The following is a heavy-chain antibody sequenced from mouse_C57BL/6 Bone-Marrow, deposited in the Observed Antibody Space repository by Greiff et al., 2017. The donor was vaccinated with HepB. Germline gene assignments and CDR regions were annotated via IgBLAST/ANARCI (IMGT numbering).Heavy chain of an antibody. CDR2: IYPRSGNT. CDR1: GYTFTSYG. D-gene: IGHD1-1*01. CDR3: EGDGSTLYWYFDV. J-gene: IGHJ1*03. V-gene: IGHV1-81*01. Sequence: VKLMESGAELARPGASVKLSCKASGYTFTSYGISWVKQRTGQGLEWIGEIYPRSGNTYYNEKFKGKATLTADKSSSTAYMELRSLTSEDSAVYFCEGDGSTLYWYFDVWGTGTTVTVSS.